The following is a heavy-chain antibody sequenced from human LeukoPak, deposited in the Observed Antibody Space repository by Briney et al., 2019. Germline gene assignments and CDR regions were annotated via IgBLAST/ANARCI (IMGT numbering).Heavy chain of an antibody. J-gene: IGHJ4*02. D-gene: IGHD3-9*01. CDR3: AKAGPRTYYDILTGYLEV. CDR1: GFTFSSYG. CDR2: ISGSGGST. V-gene: IGHV3-23*01. Sequence: PGGSLRLSCAASGFTFSSYGMSWVRQAPGKGLEWVSAISGSGGSTYYADSVKGRFTISRDNSKNTLYLQMNSLRAEDTAVYYCAKAGPRTYYDILTGYLEVWGQGTLVTVSS.